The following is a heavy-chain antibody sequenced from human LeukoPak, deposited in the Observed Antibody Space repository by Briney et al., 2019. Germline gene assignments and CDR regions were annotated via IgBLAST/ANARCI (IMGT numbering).Heavy chain of an antibody. V-gene: IGHV3-15*01. CDR2: IKSKTDGGTT. CDR3: TTGLGELYAQFDY. D-gene: IGHD3-10*01. Sequence: PGGSLRLSCAASGFTFSTYNIDWVRQAPGKGLEWVGRIKSKTDGGTTDYAAPVKGRFTISRDDSKNTLYLQMNSLKTEDTAVYYCTTGLGELYAQFDYWGQGTLVTVSS. CDR1: GFTFSTYN. J-gene: IGHJ4*02.